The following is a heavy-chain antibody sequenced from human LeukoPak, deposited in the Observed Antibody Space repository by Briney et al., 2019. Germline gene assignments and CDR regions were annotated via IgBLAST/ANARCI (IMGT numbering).Heavy chain of an antibody. CDR2: ISYDGSNK. J-gene: IGHJ4*02. CDR1: GFTFSSYG. V-gene: IGHV3-30*18. CDR3: AKDRRDGYNLRLGELRG. D-gene: IGHD5-24*01. Sequence: GGSLRLSCAASGFTFSSYGMHWVRQAPGKGLEWVAVISYDGSNKYYADSVKGRFTISRDNSKNTLYLQMNSLRAEDTAVYYCAKDRRDGYNLRLGELRGWGQGTLVTVSS.